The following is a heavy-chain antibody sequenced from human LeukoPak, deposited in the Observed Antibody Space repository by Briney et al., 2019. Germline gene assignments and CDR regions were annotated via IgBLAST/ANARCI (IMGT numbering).Heavy chain of an antibody. Sequence: EASVKVSCKASGYTFTSYYMHWVRQAPGQGLEWTGIINPSGGSTSYAQKFQGRVTMTRDTSTSTVYMELSSLRSEDTAVYYCARGSLLTIFGVVNFDYWGQGTLVTVSS. D-gene: IGHD3-3*01. CDR2: INPSGGST. CDR1: GYTFTSYY. V-gene: IGHV1-46*01. J-gene: IGHJ4*02. CDR3: ARGSLLTIFGVVNFDY.